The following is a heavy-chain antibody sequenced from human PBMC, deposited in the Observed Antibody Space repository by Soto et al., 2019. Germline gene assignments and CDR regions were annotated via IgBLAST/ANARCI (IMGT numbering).Heavy chain of an antibody. V-gene: IGHV3-33*01. D-gene: IGHD3-3*01. CDR3: ARGAVYDFWSGYYSYYFDY. CDR2: IWYDGSNK. Sequence: PGGSLRLSCAASGFTFSSYGMHWVRQAPGKGLEWVAVIWYDGSNKYYADSVKGRFTISRDNSKNTLYLQMNSLRAEDTAVYYCARGAVYDFWSGYYSYYFDYWGQGTLVTVSS. CDR1: GFTFSSYG. J-gene: IGHJ4*02.